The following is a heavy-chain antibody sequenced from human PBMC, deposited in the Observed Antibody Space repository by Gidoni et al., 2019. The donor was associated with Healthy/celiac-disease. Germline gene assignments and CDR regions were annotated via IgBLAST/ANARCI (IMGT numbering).Heavy chain of an antibody. CDR1: GGSISSSSYY. CDR2: IYYSGST. V-gene: IGHV4-39*01. Sequence: QLQLQASGPGLVTPSETLSLPCTVSGGSISSSSYYWGWIRQPPGKGLEWMGSIYYSGSTSYNPSLKSRVTRSVDTSKNQLSLKLSSVTAADTAVYYCARQGGGSYWDFDYWGQGTLVTVSS. CDR3: ARQGGGSYWDFDY. J-gene: IGHJ4*02. D-gene: IGHD1-26*01.